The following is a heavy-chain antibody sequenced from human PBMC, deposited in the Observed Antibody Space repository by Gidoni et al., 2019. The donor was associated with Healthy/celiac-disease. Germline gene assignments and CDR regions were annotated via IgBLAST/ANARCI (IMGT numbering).Heavy chain of an antibody. Sequence: QVQLQASGPGLVKPSETLSLTCTVPGGSLSSYYWSWIRQPPGKGLGCIGYIYYSGSTTYNPSLKSRVTISVDTSKNQFSLKLSSVTAADTAVYYCARAALYYYGSGSYSFLFDPWGQGTLVTVSS. CDR1: GGSLSSYY. CDR3: ARAALYYYGSGSYSFLFDP. CDR2: IYYSGST. D-gene: IGHD3-10*01. J-gene: IGHJ5*02. V-gene: IGHV4-59*01.